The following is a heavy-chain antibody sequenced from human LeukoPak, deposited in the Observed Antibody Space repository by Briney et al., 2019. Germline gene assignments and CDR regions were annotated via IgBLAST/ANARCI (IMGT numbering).Heavy chain of an antibody. D-gene: IGHD5-18*01. CDR1: GASISSRSYY. Sequence: SETLSLTCTVSGASISSRSYYWGWIRQPPGKGLEWIGNIYYSGTTYYNPSLKSRVTISVDTSKNQFSLKLSSVTAADTAVYYCASHEEQYPGWIHDYWGQGTLVTVSS. CDR2: IYYSGTT. J-gene: IGHJ4*02. CDR3: ASHEEQYPGWIHDY. V-gene: IGHV4-39*01.